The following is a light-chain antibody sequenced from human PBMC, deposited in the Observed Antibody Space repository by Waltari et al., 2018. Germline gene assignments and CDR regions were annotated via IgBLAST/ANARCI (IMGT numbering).Light chain of an antibody. J-gene: IGKJ4*01. CDR2: AAS. CDR3: QQYGSSLGT. CDR1: QYVTSSY. V-gene: IGKV3-20*01. Sequence: EIVLTQSPDTLSLSPGERATLSCRASQYVTSSYLAWYQQKPGQGPWLQIYAASERATGIPDRFSGSGSGTDFTLTISRLEPEDFAVYFCQQYGSSLGTFGGGTEVEIK.